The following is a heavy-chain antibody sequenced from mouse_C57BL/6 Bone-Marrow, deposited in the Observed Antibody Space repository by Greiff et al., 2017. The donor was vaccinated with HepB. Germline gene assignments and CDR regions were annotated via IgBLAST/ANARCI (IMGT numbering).Heavy chain of an antibody. CDR1: GYTFTSYW. CDR3: ARPHYDDSSYDQSWLAY. J-gene: IGHJ3*01. D-gene: IGHD1-1*01. CDR2: IYPNSGST. Sequence: VQLQQPGAELVKPGASVKMSCKASGYTFTSYWMNWVKQRPGQGLEWIGMIYPNSGSTNYNEKFKSKATLTVDKSSSTSYMQLSSLTSADSAFYYCARPHYDDSSYDQSWLAYWCKGTLVTVPA. V-gene: IGHV1-64*01.